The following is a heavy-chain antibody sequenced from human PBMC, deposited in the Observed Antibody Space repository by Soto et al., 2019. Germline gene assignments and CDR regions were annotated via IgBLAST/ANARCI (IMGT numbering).Heavy chain of an antibody. V-gene: IGHV3-49*04. CDR1: GFTFGDYA. CDR3: TRDLGRGYSYGHLWGMDV. CDR2: IRSKAYGGTT. Sequence: GGSLRLSCTASGFTFGDYAMSWVRQAPGKGLEWVGFIRSKAYGGTTEYAASVKGRFTISRDDSKSIAYLQMNSLKTEDTAVYYCTRDLGRGYSYGHLWGMDVWGQGTTVTVSS. J-gene: IGHJ6*02. D-gene: IGHD5-18*01.